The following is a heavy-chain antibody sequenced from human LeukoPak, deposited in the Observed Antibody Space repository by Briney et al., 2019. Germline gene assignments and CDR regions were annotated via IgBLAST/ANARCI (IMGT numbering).Heavy chain of an antibody. Sequence: ASVKVSCKASGYTFTSYGISWVRQAPGQGLEWMGWISAYNGNTNYAQKLQGRVTMTTDTSTSTAYMELRSLRSDDTAVCYCARALGVYDSSGYSDYWGQGTLVTVSS. J-gene: IGHJ4*02. D-gene: IGHD3-22*01. CDR3: ARALGVYDSSGYSDY. CDR2: ISAYNGNT. V-gene: IGHV1-18*01. CDR1: GYTFTSYG.